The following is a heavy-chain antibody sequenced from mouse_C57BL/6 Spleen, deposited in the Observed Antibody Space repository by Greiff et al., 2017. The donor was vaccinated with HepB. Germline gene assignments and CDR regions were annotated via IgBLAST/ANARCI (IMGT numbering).Heavy chain of an antibody. Sequence: EVQLQQSGPELVKPGASVKISCKASGYTFTDYYMNWVKQSHGKSLEWIGDINPNTGGTSYHQKFKGKATLTVDKSSSTAYLELRRRTSEDSAVYYCARMEDYWGQGTSVTVSS. CDR2: INPNTGGT. J-gene: IGHJ4*01. CDR3: ARMEDY. V-gene: IGHV1-26*01. CDR1: GYTFTDYY. D-gene: IGHD2-3*01.